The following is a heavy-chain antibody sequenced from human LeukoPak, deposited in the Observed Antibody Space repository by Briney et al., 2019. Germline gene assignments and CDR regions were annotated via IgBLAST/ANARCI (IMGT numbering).Heavy chain of an antibody. CDR2: TSYSGST. Sequence: SETLSLTCTVSGGSISSYYWSWIRQPPGKGLEWIGSTSYSGSTYYNPSLKSRVTISVDTSKNQFSLKLGSVTAADTAVYYCARHDDLYRYIDSWGQGTLVTVSS. V-gene: IGHV4-59*05. J-gene: IGHJ4*02. D-gene: IGHD1-26*01. CDR1: GGSISSYY. CDR3: ARHDDLYRYIDS.